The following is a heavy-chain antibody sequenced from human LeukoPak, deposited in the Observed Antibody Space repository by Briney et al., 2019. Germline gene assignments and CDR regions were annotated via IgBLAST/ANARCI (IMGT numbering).Heavy chain of an antibody. V-gene: IGHV3-30*18. D-gene: IGHD3-10*01. CDR2: ISYDGSNK. Sequence: GRSLRLSCAASGFTFSSYGMHWVRQAPGKGLEWVAVISYDGSNKYYADSVKGRFTISRDNSKNTLYLQMNSLGAEDTAVYYCAKVYYAARYFDYWGQGTLVTVSS. CDR3: AKVYYAARYFDY. CDR1: GFTFSSYG. J-gene: IGHJ4*02.